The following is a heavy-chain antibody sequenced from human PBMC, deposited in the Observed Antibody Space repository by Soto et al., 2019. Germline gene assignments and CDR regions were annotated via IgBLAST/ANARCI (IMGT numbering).Heavy chain of an antibody. Sequence: GASVKVSCKASGYTFTIHAIHWVRQAPGQRLEWMGWINGGDGKIGYSQKFQGRVTLTRDTSTTTVYMELHSLTSEDTAVYYCARGLYGSPEYWGQGTLVTVSS. V-gene: IGHV1-3*01. CDR1: GYTFTIHA. CDR3: ARGLYGSPEY. D-gene: IGHD3-10*01. CDR2: INGGDGKI. J-gene: IGHJ4*02.